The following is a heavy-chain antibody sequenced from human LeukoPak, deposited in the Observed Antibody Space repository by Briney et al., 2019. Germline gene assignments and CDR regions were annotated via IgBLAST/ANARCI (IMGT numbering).Heavy chain of an antibody. J-gene: IGHJ6*02. D-gene: IGHD1-14*01. CDR2: ISYDGSNK. CDR1: GFTFSSYG. Sequence: GGSLRLSCAASGFTFSSYGMHWVRQAPGKGLEWVAVISYDGSNKYYADSVKGRFTISRDNSKNTLYLQMNSLRAEDTAVYYCAKARNQGLMDVWGQGTTVTVSS. V-gene: IGHV3-30*18. CDR3: AKARNQGLMDV.